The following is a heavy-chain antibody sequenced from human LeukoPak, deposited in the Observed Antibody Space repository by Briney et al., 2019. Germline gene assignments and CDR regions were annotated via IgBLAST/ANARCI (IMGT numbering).Heavy chain of an antibody. J-gene: IGHJ4*02. Sequence: GGSLRLSCAAASGFPFSSLSMNWVRPAPGKGLEWVSSISDSGTYIYYADSLKGRFIISRDNAKNSLFLQMNSLRPEDTAVYYCASLGGDDVNPSRWGQGTLVTVSS. CDR2: ISDSGTYI. CDR1: GFPFSSLS. V-gene: IGHV3-21*01. D-gene: IGHD2-21*02. CDR3: ASLGGDDVNPSR.